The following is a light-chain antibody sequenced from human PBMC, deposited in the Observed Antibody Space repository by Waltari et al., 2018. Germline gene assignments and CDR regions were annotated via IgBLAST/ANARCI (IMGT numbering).Light chain of an antibody. J-gene: IGKJ1*01. CDR1: QNVGTY. V-gene: IGKV3-20*01. CDR3: QNHERLPAM. CDR2: HAS. Sequence: EIVLTQSPGTLSLSPGERATLSCRASQNVGTYLAWYQQKPGQAPRLLIYHASSRATGIPDRFSGSGSGTDFSLTISRLEPEDFAVYYCQNHERLPAMFGQGTKVEIK.